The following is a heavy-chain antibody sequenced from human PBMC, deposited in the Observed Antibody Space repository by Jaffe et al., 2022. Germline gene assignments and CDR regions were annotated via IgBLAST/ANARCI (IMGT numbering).Heavy chain of an antibody. Sequence: QVQLVESGGGLVKPGGSLRLSCAASGFTFSDYYMSWIRQAPGKGLEWVSYISSSGSTIYYADSVKGRFTISRDNAKNSLYLQMNSLRAEDTAVYYCASEGYCSGGSCYWGAEYFQHWGQGTLVTVSS. CDR2: ISSSGSTI. CDR1: GFTFSDYY. V-gene: IGHV3-11*01. J-gene: IGHJ1*01. D-gene: IGHD2-15*01. CDR3: ASEGYCSGGSCYWGAEYFQH.